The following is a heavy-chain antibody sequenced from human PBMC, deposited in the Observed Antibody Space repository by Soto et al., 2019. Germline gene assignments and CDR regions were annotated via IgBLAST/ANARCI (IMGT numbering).Heavy chain of an antibody. V-gene: IGHV3-9*01. J-gene: IGHJ4*02. D-gene: IGHD1-7*01. CDR2: ISWNSGSI. CDR1: GFTFDDYA. Sequence: EVQLVESGGGLVQPGRSLRLSCAASGFTFDDYAMHWVRQAPGKGLEWVSGISWNSGSIGYADSVKGRFTISRDNAKNSLYLQMNSLRAEDTALYYCAKDKAGRITGTPIDYWGQGTLVTVSS. CDR3: AKDKAGRITGTPIDY.